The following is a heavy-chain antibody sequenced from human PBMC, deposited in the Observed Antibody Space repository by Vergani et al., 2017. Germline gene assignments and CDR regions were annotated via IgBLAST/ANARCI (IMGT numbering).Heavy chain of an antibody. J-gene: IGHJ3*02. CDR1: GFTFSSYA. CDR3: AKDDLPPGDYVADAFEI. D-gene: IGHD4-17*01. V-gene: IGHV3-23*01. CDR2: ISGSGGST. Sequence: EVQLLESGGGLVQPGGSLRLSCAASGFTFSSYAMSWVRQAPGKGLEWVSAISGSGGSTYYADSVKGRFTISRDNSQNHLYLQMNSLRAEDTAVYYCAKDDLPPGDYVADAFEIWGQGTMVTVSS.